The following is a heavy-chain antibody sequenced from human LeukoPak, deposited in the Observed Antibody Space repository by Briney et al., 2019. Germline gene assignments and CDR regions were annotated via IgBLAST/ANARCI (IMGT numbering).Heavy chain of an antibody. CDR3: AREVGATNAFDI. V-gene: IGHV3-7*04. CDR1: GFTFSSYW. Sequence: GGSLRLSCAASGFTFSSYWMSWVRQAPGKGLEWVANVKQDGREKYYVDSVKGRFTISRDNAKNSLYLQMNTLRAEDTAVYYCAREVGATNAFDIWGQGTMVTVSS. CDR2: VKQDGREK. J-gene: IGHJ3*02. D-gene: IGHD1-26*01.